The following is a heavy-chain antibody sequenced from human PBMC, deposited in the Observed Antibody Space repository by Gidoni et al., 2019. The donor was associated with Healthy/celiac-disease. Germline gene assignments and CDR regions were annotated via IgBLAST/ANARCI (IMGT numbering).Heavy chain of an antibody. CDR3: AKAATYYYDSSGYYRGDDAFDI. CDR1: GFTFSSYG. J-gene: IGHJ3*02. CDR2: ISYDGSNK. Sequence: QVQLVESGGGVVQPGRSLRLSCAASGFTFSSYGMHWVRQAPGKGLEWVAVISYDGSNKYYADSVKGRFTISRDNSKNTLYLQMNSLRAEDTAVYYCAKAATYYYDSSGYYRGDDAFDIWGQGTMVTVSS. D-gene: IGHD3-22*01. V-gene: IGHV3-30*18.